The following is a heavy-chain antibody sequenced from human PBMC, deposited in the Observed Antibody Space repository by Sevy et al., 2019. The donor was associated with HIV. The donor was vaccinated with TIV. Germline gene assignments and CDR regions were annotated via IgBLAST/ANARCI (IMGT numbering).Heavy chain of an antibody. Sequence: GGSLRLSCAASGFTFSSYDMHWVRQATGKGLEWVSAIGTAGDTYYPGSVKGRFTISRENAKNSLYLQMNSLRAGDTAVYYCARANGYRRSWALDYWGQGTLVTVSS. CDR1: GFTFSSYD. CDR3: ARANGYRRSWALDY. D-gene: IGHD6-13*01. V-gene: IGHV3-13*01. J-gene: IGHJ4*02. CDR2: IGTAGDT.